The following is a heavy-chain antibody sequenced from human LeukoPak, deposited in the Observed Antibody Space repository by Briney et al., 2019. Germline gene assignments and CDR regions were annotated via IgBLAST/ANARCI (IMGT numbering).Heavy chain of an antibody. J-gene: IGHJ4*02. Sequence: GGSLRLSCAASGYTFTSYDINWVRQATGQGLEWMGWMNPNSGNTGYAQKFQGRVTITRNTSISTAYMELSSLRSEDTAVYYCARYGDYGYWGQGTLVTVSS. V-gene: IGHV1-8*03. CDR2: MNPNSGNT. D-gene: IGHD4-17*01. CDR1: GYTFTSYD. CDR3: ARYGDYGY.